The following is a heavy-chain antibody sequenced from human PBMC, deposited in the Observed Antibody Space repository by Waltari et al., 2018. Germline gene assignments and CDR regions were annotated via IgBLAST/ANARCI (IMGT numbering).Heavy chain of an antibody. CDR2: VDPEDGET. V-gene: IGHV1-69-2*01. J-gene: IGHJ5*02. D-gene: IGHD3-22*01. CDR3: ARDYYDSSGYVWFDP. CDR1: GYTFTDYY. Sequence: EVQLVQSGAEVKKPGATVKISCKASGYTFTDYYMHWVQQAPGKGLEWRGRVDPEDGETIYAEKFQGRVTITADTSTDTAYMELSSLRSEDTAVYYCARDYYDSSGYVWFDPWGQGTLVTVSS.